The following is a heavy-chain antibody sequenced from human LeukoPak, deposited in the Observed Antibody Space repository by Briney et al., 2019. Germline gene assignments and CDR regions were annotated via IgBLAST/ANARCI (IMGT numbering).Heavy chain of an antibody. Sequence: PGGSLRLSCAASGFTVSSNYMSWVRQAPGKGLEWGSVIYSGGSIYYADSVKGRFTISRDNSKNTLYLQMNSLRAEDTAVYYCARVSHGSGSEWFDPWGQGTLVTVSS. CDR3: ARVSHGSGSEWFDP. CDR2: IYSGGSI. CDR1: GFTVSSNY. V-gene: IGHV3-53*01. J-gene: IGHJ5*02. D-gene: IGHD3-10*01.